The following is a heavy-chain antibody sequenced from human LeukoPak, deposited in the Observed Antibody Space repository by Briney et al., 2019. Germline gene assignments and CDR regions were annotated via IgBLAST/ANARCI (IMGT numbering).Heavy chain of an antibody. CDR1: GFTFSSYS. J-gene: IGHJ3*02. V-gene: IGHV3-21*01. CDR2: ISSSSSYI. CDR3: ARPITGTTSRDAFDI. Sequence: GGSLRLSCAASGFTFSSYSMNWVRQAPGKGLEWVSSISSSSSYIYYADSVKGRFTISRDNAKNSLYLQMNSLRAEDTAVYYCARPITGTTSRDAFDIWGQGTMVTVSS. D-gene: IGHD1-7*01.